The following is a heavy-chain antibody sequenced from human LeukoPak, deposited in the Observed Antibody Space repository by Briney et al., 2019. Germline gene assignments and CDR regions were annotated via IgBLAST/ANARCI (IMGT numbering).Heavy chain of an antibody. CDR2: INPNSGGT. D-gene: IGHD1-26*01. CDR3: ARDREPLHELDY. J-gene: IGHJ4*02. V-gene: IGHV1-2*02. Sequence: SVKVSCKASGYTFTGYYMHWVRQAPGQGLEWMGWINPNSGGTNYAQKFQGRVTMTRDTSISTAYMELSRLRSDDTAVYYCARDREPLHELDYWGQGTLVTVSS. CDR1: GYTFTGYY.